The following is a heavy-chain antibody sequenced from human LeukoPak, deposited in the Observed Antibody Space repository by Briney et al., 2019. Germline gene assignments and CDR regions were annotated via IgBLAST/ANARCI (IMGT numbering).Heavy chain of an antibody. J-gene: IGHJ5*02. Sequence: TSETLSLTCAVYGGSFSGYYWSWVRQPPGKGLEWSGEINHSGSTNYNPSLKSRVTISVDTSKNKFSLKLSSVTAADTAVYYCARSLSKSVVLLWFGDSPPSSWFDPWGQGTLVTVSS. CDR1: GGSFSGYY. CDR3: ARSLSKSVVLLWFGDSPPSSWFDP. D-gene: IGHD3-10*01. CDR2: INHSGST. V-gene: IGHV4-34*01.